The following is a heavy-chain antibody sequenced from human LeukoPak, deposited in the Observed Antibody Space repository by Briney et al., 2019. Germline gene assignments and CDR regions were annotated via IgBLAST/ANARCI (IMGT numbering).Heavy chain of an antibody. Sequence: GGSLRLSCAASGFTFSSYAMSWVRQAPGKGLERVSAICGGGNGFSTYYGDFMKGRFTISRDNSKNTLYLQMNSLRAEDTAVYYCARDLVRFGGWYDHWGQGTLVTVSS. CDR3: ARDLVRFGGWYDH. CDR2: ICGGGNGFST. CDR1: GFTFSSYA. J-gene: IGHJ5*02. V-gene: IGHV3-23*01. D-gene: IGHD2-15*01.